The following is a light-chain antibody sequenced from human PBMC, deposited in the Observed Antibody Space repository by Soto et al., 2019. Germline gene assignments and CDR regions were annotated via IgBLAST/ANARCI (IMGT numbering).Light chain of an antibody. J-gene: IGLJ1*01. CDR1: SSDVGAYDY. V-gene: IGLV2-14*03. CDR3: ASHTTTNTRV. Sequence: QSVLTQPASVSGSPGQSIAISCTGTSSDVGAYDYVSWYQQHPDRAPRLVIYEVSNRPSGVSNRFSGSKSVNTATLTISGLQAEDEADYCCASHTTTNTRVFGTGTKVT. CDR2: EVS.